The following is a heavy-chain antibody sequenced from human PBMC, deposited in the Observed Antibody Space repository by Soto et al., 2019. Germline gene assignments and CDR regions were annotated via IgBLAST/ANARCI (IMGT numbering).Heavy chain of an antibody. V-gene: IGHV4-61*01. J-gene: IGHJ5*02. D-gene: IGHD3-3*01. Sequence: SETLSLTCSVSDESVGSVRYYWSWIRQPPGEGPEWLGHIHSSGSTYYNPSLRSRVAISLDTSKNQFSLSLTSMTAADTAVYYCARGPRDGYWSAYYIDLWGQGTVVTVSS. CDR2: IHSSGST. CDR3: ARGPRDGYWSAYYIDL. CDR1: DESVGSVRYY.